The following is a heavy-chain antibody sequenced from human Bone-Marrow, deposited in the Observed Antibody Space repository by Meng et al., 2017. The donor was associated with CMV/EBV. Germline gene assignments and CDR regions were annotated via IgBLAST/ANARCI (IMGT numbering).Heavy chain of an antibody. CDR1: GFTFSSYG. J-gene: IGHJ6*02. CDR2: IYHSGST. D-gene: IGHD2-15*01. Sequence: SQTLSLTCAASGFTFSSYGMHWVRQAPGKGLEWIGSIYHSGSTYYNPSLKSRVTISVDTSKNQFSLKLSSVTAADTAVYYCARDRTVAAISYYGMDVWGQGTTVTVSS. CDR3: ARDRTVAAISYYGMDV. V-gene: IGHV4-38-2*02.